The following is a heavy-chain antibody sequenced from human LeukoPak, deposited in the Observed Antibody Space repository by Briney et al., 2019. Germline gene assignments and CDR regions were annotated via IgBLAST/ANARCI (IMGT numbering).Heavy chain of an antibody. CDR3: AASRSSGWYYGAFDI. CDR1: GFTFNSYA. D-gene: IGHD6-19*01. CDR2: ISGSGGST. V-gene: IGHV3-23*01. Sequence: GGSLRLSCAASGFTFNSYAMTWVRQAPGKGLEWVSAISGSGGSTYYADSVKGRFTISRDNSKNTLYLQMNSLRAEDTAVYYCAASRSSGWYYGAFDIWGQGTMVTVSS. J-gene: IGHJ3*02.